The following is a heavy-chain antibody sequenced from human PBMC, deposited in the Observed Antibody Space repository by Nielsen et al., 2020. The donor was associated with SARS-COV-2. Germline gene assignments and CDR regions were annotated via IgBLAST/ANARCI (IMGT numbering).Heavy chain of an antibody. CDR2: INHSGST. J-gene: IGHJ6*03. V-gene: IGHV4-34*01. CDR3: ARGVVVPAASMDV. Sequence: SETLSLTCAVYGGSFSGYYWSWIRQPPGKGLEWIGEINHSGSTNYNPSLKSRVTISVDTSKNQFSLNLSSVTAADTAVYYCARGVVVPAASMDVWGKGTTVTVSS. D-gene: IGHD2-2*01. CDR1: GGSFSGYY.